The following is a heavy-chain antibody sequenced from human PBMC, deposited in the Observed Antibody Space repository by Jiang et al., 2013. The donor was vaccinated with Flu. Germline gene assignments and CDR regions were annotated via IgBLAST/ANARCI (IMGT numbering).Heavy chain of an antibody. CDR2: IYYSGST. CDR1: GGSISSYY. V-gene: IGHV4-59*01. J-gene: IGHJ5*02. Sequence: PGLVKPSETLSLTCTVSGGSISSYYWSWIRQPPGKGLEWIGYIYYSGSTNYNPSLKSRVTISVDTSKNQFSLKLSSVTAADTAVYYCARDSPFGGALRFDPWGQGTLVTVSS. CDR3: ARDSPFGGALRFDP. D-gene: IGHD2-15*01.